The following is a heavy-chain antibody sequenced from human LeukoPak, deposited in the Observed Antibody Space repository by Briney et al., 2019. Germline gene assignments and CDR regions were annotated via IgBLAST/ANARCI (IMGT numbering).Heavy chain of an antibody. D-gene: IGHD3-16*02. CDR2: ISAYNGNT. CDR1: GYTFTSYG. J-gene: IGHJ4*02. Sequence: GASVKVSCKASGYTFTSYGISWVRQAPGQGLEWMGWISAYNGNTNYAQKLQGRVTMTTDTSTSTAYMELRSLRSDDTAVYYCAKGEKTRPFGGVIDYWSQGTLVTVSS. V-gene: IGHV1-18*01. CDR3: AKGEKTRPFGGVIDY.